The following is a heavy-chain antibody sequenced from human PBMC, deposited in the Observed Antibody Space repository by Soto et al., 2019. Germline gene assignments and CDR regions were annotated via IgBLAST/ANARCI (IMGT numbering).Heavy chain of an antibody. V-gene: IGHV3-7*03. CDR2: IKEDGSEK. Sequence: PGGSLRLSCAASGFTFSNSWMSWVRQAPGKGPEWVANIKEDGSEKDYVDPVKGRFTITRDNAKNSLYLQMNNLRAEDTAVYFCTRKRYGMDVWGQGTTVTVSS. J-gene: IGHJ6*02. CDR3: TRKRYGMDV. CDR1: GFTFSNSW.